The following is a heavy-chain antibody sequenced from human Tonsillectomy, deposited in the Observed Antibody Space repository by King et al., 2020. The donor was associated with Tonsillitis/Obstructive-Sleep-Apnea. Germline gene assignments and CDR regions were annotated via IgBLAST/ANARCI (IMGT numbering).Heavy chain of an antibody. V-gene: IGHV4-61*01. J-gene: IGHJ4*02. CDR1: GGSVSSSSYY. CDR3: ARGASYHFAN. Sequence: VQLQESGPGLVKPSETLSLTCTVSGGSVSSSSYYWSWIRQPPGKGLEWIGYMYYSGSTNYNPSLKSRVTMSVDASKNQFSLNLSSVTAAATAVYYCARGASYHFANWGQGILVTVSS. CDR2: MYYSGST.